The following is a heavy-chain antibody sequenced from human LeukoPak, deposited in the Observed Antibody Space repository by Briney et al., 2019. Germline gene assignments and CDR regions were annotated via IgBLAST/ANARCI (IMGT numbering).Heavy chain of an antibody. CDR1: GLTFSSHW. Sequence: GGSLRLSCAASGLTFSSHWMHWVRQAPGKGLVWVSRITNDGSSTTYADSVKGRFTISRDNSKKTLYLQMNSLRAEDTAVYFCAKADSLSEYYYGMDVWGQGTTVTVSS. CDR3: AKADSLSEYYYGMDV. CDR2: ITNDGSST. J-gene: IGHJ6*02. V-gene: IGHV3-74*01. D-gene: IGHD2-8*01.